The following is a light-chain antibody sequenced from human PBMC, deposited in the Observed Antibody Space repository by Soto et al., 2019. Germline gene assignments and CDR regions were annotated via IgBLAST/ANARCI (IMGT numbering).Light chain of an antibody. CDR2: KAS. V-gene: IGKV1-5*03. Sequence: DIQMTQSPSTLSASVGDRVTITCRASQSITGWLAWFQQKPGKAPKLLISKASRLESGVPSRFSGSGSGTEFTLTISSLQPDDFATYYCQQYNRYSTWTFGQGTKVDIK. CDR3: QQYNRYSTWT. J-gene: IGKJ1*01. CDR1: QSITGW.